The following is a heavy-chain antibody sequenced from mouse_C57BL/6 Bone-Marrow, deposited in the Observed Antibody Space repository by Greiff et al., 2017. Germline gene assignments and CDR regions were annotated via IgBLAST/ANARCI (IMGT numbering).Heavy chain of an antibody. CDR3: ASETTVVAPFHFDY. D-gene: IGHD1-1*01. CDR2: IYPRDGST. Sequence: QVQLQQSDAELVKPGASVKIFCTVSGYTFTDHTIHWMKQRPEQGLEWIGYIYPRDGSTKYNEKFKGKATLTADKSSSPAYMQLNSLTSEYSAVYFGASETTVVAPFHFDYWGQGTTLTVSS. V-gene: IGHV1-78*01. CDR1: GYTFTDHT. J-gene: IGHJ2*01.